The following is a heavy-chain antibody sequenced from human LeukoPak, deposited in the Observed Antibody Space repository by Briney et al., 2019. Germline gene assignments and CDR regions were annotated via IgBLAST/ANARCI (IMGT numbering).Heavy chain of an antibody. D-gene: IGHD2-21*01. CDR1: GFTFSSYS. J-gene: IGHJ3*02. Sequence: GGSLRLSCAASGFTFSSYSMNWVRQAPGKGLEWVSYISRDSGATYYADSVRGRFTISSDNAKNSLSLQMSSLRPEDTAIYFCARDHVWAFDIWGQGTMVTVSS. CDR2: ISRDSGAT. V-gene: IGHV3-48*01. CDR3: ARDHVWAFDI.